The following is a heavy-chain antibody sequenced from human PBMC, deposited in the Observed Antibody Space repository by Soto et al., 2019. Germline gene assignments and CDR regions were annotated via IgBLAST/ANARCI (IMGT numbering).Heavy chain of an antibody. D-gene: IGHD7-27*01. Sequence: PSETMSLTCTVSGDSISSSRYYWGWIRQPPGKGLEWIGSIYYSGSTYYNPSLKSRVTISVDTSKNQFSLKLSSVTAADTAVYYCARPPTANLDAFDIWGQGTMVTVSS. J-gene: IGHJ3*02. CDR2: IYYSGST. CDR3: ARPPTANLDAFDI. V-gene: IGHV4-39*01. CDR1: GDSISSSRYY.